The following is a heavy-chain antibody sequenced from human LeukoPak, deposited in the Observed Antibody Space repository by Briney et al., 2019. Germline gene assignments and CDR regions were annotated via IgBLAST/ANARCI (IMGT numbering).Heavy chain of an antibody. V-gene: IGHV3-53*01. Sequence: GGSLRLSCAATGLMVTSNHMAWVRQAPGKGLEWVSVIYASGITYYADSVSGRFTIFRDSSKNTLYLQMNNRRVEDTALYYCARDHAPAWGGLDYWGQGTQHSVSS. CDR2: IYASGIT. J-gene: IGHJ4*02. D-gene: IGHD2-2*01. CDR3: ARDHAPAWGGLDY. CDR1: GLMVTSNH.